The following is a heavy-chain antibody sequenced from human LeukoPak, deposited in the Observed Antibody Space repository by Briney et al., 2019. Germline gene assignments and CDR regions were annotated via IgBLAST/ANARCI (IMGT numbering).Heavy chain of an antibody. CDR3: ARAGFVTYDSSGYWSYFQH. CDR1: GGTFSSYA. D-gene: IGHD3-22*01. Sequence: SVKVSCKASGGTFSSYAISWARQAPGQGLEWMGGIIPIFGTANYAQKFQGRVTITTDESTSTAYMELSSLRSEDTAVYYCARAGFVTYDSSGYWSYFQHWGQGTLVTVSS. J-gene: IGHJ1*01. CDR2: IIPIFGTA. V-gene: IGHV1-69*05.